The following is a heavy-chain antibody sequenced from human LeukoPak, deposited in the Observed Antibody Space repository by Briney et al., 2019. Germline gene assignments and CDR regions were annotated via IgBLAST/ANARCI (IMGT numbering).Heavy chain of an antibody. CDR2: ISPNSGGA. CDR1: GYTFTDYY. Sequence: ASVKVSCKASGYTFTDYYMHWVRQAPGQGLEWMGWISPNSGGANYAQKFQGRVTMTRDTSISTAYMELSRLRSDDTAVYYCARISSEMATISDWGQGTLVTVSS. CDR3: ARISSEMATISD. D-gene: IGHD5-24*01. J-gene: IGHJ4*02. V-gene: IGHV1-2*02.